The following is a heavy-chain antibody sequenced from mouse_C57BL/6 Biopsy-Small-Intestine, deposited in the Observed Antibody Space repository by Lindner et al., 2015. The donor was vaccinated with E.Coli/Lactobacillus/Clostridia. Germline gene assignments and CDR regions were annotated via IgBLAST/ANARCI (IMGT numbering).Heavy chain of an antibody. CDR2: INGDVRFT. J-gene: IGHJ3*01. V-gene: IGHV5-9-3*01. CDR1: GFTFSSYA. D-gene: IGHD2-13*01. CDR3: ARHDGDYPLAY. Sequence: VQLQESGGGLVKPGGSLKLSCAASGFTFSSYAMSWVRQTPEKRLEWVAAINGDVRFTYYPDTVKDRFTISRDNAKNTLYLQMSSLRSEDTALYYCARHDGDYPLAYWGQGTLVTVSA.